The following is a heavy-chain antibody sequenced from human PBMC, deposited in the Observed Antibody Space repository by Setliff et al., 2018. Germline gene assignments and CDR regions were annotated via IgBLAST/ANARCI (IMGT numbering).Heavy chain of an antibody. CDR3: AIIAVAFDY. J-gene: IGHJ4*02. CDR1: GYTFATHA. Sequence: ASVKVSCKASGYTFATHAIHWVRQAPGQRPEWMGLINTDNGRPAYSQKFQGRVTIARDTSASILYMELSSLRSEDTAVYYCAIIAVAFDYWGQGTLVTVSS. CDR2: INTDNGRP. D-gene: IGHD6-19*01. V-gene: IGHV1-3*04.